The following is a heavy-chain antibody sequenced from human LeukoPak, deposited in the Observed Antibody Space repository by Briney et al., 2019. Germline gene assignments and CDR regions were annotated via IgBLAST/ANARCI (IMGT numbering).Heavy chain of an antibody. Sequence: GGSLRLSCAASGFAFSSYWMSWVRQAPGKGLEWVANIKGDGSDKYYLDSLKGQFTISRDNSKNTLYLQMNSLRADDTAVYYCAKGGQGNGPSRGAVYGMDVWGQGTTVTVSS. CDR1: GFAFSSYW. CDR2: IKGDGSDK. V-gene: IGHV3-7*02. D-gene: IGHD1-26*01. CDR3: AKGGQGNGPSRGAVYGMDV. J-gene: IGHJ6*02.